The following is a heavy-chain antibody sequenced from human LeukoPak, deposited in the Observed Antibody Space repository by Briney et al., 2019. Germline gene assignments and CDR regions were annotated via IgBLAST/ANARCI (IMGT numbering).Heavy chain of an antibody. CDR2: INHSGST. Sequence: SETLPLTCAVYGGSFSGYYWSWIRQPPGKGLECIGEINHSGSTNYNPSLKSRVTISVDTSKNQFSLKLSSVTAADTAVYYCARLFRYYYDSSGYYPFDYWGQGTLVTVSS. J-gene: IGHJ4*02. V-gene: IGHV4-34*01. D-gene: IGHD3-22*01. CDR3: ARLFRYYYDSSGYYPFDY. CDR1: GGSFSGYY.